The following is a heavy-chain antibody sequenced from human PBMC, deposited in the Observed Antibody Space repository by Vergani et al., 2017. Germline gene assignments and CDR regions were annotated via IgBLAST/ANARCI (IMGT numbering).Heavy chain of an antibody. CDR3: ARAIKYYYDSSGYNNWFDP. V-gene: IGHV4-39*07. Sequence: QLQLQESGPGLVKPSETLSLTCTVSGGSISSSSYYWGWIRQPPGKGLEWIGSIYYSGSTNYNPSLKSRVTISVDKSKNQFSLKLSSVTAADTAVYYCARAIKYYYDSSGYNNWFDPWGQGTLVTVSS. J-gene: IGHJ5*02. D-gene: IGHD3-22*01. CDR2: IYYSGST. CDR1: GGSISSSSYY.